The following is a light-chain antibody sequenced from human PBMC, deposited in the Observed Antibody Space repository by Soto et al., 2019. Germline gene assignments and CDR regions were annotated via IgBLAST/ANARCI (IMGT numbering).Light chain of an antibody. CDR2: GAS. V-gene: IGKV3-15*01. Sequence: ELVMTQSPATLSVAPGERATLSCRASQSVSTFLAWYQQKPGQAPRLLIYGASTRATGIPDRFSGVGSGTEFTLTISSLQSEDFAVYHCQQYGSSSWTFGQGTKVDI. J-gene: IGKJ1*01. CDR3: QQYGSSSWT. CDR1: QSVSTF.